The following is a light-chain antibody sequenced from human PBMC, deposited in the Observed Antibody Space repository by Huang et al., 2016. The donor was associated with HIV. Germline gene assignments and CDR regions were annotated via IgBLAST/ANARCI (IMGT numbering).Light chain of an antibody. CDR2: WAS. Sequence: DIVMTQSPDSLAVSLGERATIKCRSSQSVLYSPNSKNYLAWFQQKPGQAPRLLIYWASSRESGVPDRFSGSGSGTDFTLTISSLEAEDAAVYYCQQYYSIPQTFGQGTKVEI. V-gene: IGKV4-1*01. CDR3: QQYYSIPQT. J-gene: IGKJ1*01. CDR1: QSVLYSPNSKNY.